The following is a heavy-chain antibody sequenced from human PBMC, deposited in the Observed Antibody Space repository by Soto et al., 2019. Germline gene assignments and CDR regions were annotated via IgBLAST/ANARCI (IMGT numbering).Heavy chain of an antibody. V-gene: IGHV4-39*01. CDR2: IYYSGST. Sequence: QLQLQESGPGLVKPSETLSLTCTVSGGSISSSSYYWGWIRQPPGKGLEWIGSIYYSGSTYYNPSLKSRVTMSVDTSKNPFSLKLSSVTAADTAVYYCARHGRGHYGDPRGGGWYFDLWGRGTLVTVSS. D-gene: IGHD4-17*01. J-gene: IGHJ2*01. CDR1: GGSISSSSYY. CDR3: ARHGRGHYGDPRGGGWYFDL.